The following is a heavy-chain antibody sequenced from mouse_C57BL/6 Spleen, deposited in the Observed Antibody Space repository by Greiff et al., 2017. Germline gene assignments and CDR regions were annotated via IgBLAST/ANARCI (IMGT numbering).Heavy chain of an antibody. Sequence: EVKLVESGGGLVQPGVSLSLSCAASGFTFTDYYMSWVRQPPGKALEWLGFIRNKANGYTTEYSASVKGRFTISRDNSQSILYLQMNALRAEDSATYYCARDGSSAFDYWGQGTTLTVSS. CDR3: ARDGSSAFDY. CDR1: GFTFTDYY. V-gene: IGHV7-3*01. D-gene: IGHD1-1*01. CDR2: IRNKANGYTT. J-gene: IGHJ2*01.